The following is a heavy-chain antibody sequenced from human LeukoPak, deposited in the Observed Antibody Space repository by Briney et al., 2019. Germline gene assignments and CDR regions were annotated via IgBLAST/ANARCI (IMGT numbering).Heavy chain of an antibody. Sequence: SETLSLTCSVSGVSVSTSHWNWIRQRPGKGLEWIGCLSYTGKTDYNPSLKSRVSISLGSSNNHFSLKLTSVTAADTAVYYCSEGYFEPFDHWGQGILVTVSS. CDR3: SEGYFEPFDH. CDR1: GVSVSTSH. V-gene: IGHV4-59*02. D-gene: IGHD2/OR15-2a*01. J-gene: IGHJ4*02. CDR2: LSYTGKT.